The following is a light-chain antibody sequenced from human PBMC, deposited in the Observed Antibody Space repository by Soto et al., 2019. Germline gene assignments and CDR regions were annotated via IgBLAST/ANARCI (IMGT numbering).Light chain of an antibody. J-gene: IGKJ1*01. V-gene: IGKV3-15*01. CDR2: GAS. CDR1: QSVSSN. Sequence: EILMTQSPATLSLSPGEIATLSCRASQSVSSNLAWYQQKPGQAPRLLIYGASTRATGIPARFSGSGSGTEFTLTISSLQSEDFAVYYCQQYNNWPGTFGQGTKVDI. CDR3: QQYNNWPGT.